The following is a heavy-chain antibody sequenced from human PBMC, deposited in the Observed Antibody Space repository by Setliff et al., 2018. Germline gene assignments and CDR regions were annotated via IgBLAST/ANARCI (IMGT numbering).Heavy chain of an antibody. J-gene: IGHJ6*02. CDR1: GGSISPYF. CDR2: IYHNGNT. D-gene: IGHD5-18*01. CDR3: VRDRTAYSYGLDV. Sequence: TSETLSLTCTVSGGSISPYFWSWIRQPPGKGLEWIGYIYHNGNTNFNPSLKTRLTMSVDTSKNQFALNLRSVTAADTAVYYCVRDRTAYSYGLDVWGQGTTVTVSS. V-gene: IGHV4-59*01.